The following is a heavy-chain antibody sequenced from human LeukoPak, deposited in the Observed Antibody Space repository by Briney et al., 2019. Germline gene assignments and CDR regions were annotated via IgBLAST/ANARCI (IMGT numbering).Heavy chain of an antibody. CDR1: GFPFDDFG. J-gene: IGHJ4*02. V-gene: IGHV3-43D*03. CDR2: ISWHGETS. Sequence: GGSLRLSCAASGFPFDDFGMLCVRHAPGRGLEWVSFISWHGETSYYTDSVRGRFTISRDSSKNSLYLQMNTLRTEHTGFYYCAKDLGPRGVGATPQYWGQGAVVIVSP. CDR3: AKDLGPRGVGATPQY. D-gene: IGHD1-26*01.